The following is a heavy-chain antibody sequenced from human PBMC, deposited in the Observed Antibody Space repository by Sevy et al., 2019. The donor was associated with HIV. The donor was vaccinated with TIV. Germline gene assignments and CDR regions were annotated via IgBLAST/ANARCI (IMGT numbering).Heavy chain of an antibody. CDR3: ARAAADYYYGMAV. Sequence: SETLSLTCTVSGDSISGYYWSWIRQSPGKKLQWIGYNYYNGRTNYDPSLKSRVTISVNTSKNQFSLKLSSVTAADTAVYYCARAAADYYYGMAVWGQGTTVPVSS. V-gene: IGHV4-59*01. CDR1: GDSISGYY. J-gene: IGHJ6*02. CDR2: NYYNGRT.